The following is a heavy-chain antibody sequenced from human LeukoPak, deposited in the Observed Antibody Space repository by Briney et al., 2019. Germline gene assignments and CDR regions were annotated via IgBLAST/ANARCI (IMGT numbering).Heavy chain of an antibody. J-gene: IGHJ4*02. CDR2: FDPEDGET. CDR1: GYTLTELS. Sequence: GASVKVSCKVSGYTLTELSMHWVRQAPGKGLEWMGGFDPEDGETIYAQKLQGRVTMTEDTSTDTAYMELSSVRSEDTAVYYCATDRPRIAAAGTLYFDYWGQGTLVTVSS. D-gene: IGHD6-13*01. V-gene: IGHV1-24*01. CDR3: ATDRPRIAAAGTLYFDY.